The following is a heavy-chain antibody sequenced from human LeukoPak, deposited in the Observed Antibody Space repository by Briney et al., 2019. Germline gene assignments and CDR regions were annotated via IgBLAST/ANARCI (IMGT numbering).Heavy chain of an antibody. V-gene: IGHV1-18*04. CDR2: ISAYNGNT. J-gene: IGHJ3*02. CDR1: GYTFTSYG. Sequence: ASVTVSCKASGYTFTSYGISWVRQAPGQGLEWMGWISAYNGNTNYAQKLQGRVTITTDTSTSTAYMELRSLRSDDTAVYYCAVYRRYSGYDWYDSGDAFDIWGQGTMVTVSS. CDR3: AVYRRYSGYDWYDSGDAFDI. D-gene: IGHD5-12*01.